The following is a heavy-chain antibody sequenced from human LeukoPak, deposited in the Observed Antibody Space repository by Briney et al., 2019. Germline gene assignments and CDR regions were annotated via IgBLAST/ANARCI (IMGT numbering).Heavy chain of an antibody. Sequence: GGSLRLSCAASGFTFDDYAMHWVRQAPGKGVEWVSGISWNSGSIGYADSVKGRFTISRDNAKNSLYLQMNSLRAEDTALYYCAKDMRSKSYYYYGMDVWGQGTTVTVSS. V-gene: IGHV3-9*01. CDR1: GFTFDDYA. D-gene: IGHD4-11*01. J-gene: IGHJ6*02. CDR2: ISWNSGSI. CDR3: AKDMRSKSYYYYGMDV.